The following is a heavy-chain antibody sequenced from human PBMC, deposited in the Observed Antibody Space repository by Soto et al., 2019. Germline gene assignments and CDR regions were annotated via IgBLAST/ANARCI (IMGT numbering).Heavy chain of an antibody. J-gene: IGHJ6*02. V-gene: IGHV1-18*01. CDR2: ISPYSGNT. Sequence: QVQLVQSGDEVRKPGSSVKVSCKASGYIFVNYGIAWVRQAPGQGLEWMGWISPYSGNTHYASKVQGSLTITTDPSQSTAYMDRGSLTPDDTAVYSCATVDNYVPPTPQDVWGQGPTVTVSS. CDR1: GYIFVNYG. CDR3: ATVDNYVPPTPQDV. D-gene: IGHD3-16*01.